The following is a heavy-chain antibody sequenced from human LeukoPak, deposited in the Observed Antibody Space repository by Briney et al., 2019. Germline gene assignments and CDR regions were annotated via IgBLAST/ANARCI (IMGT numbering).Heavy chain of an antibody. D-gene: IGHD3-16*01. Sequence: ASVKVSCKASGYSFTSHDINWLRQATGPGLEWMGWMKPNSGNTGYAHKLQGRVTITRDTSISTAYMELSSLRSEDTAVYYCARGLGDLATNWFDRGSQGTLATVPS. V-gene: IGHV1-8*03. CDR3: ARGLGDLATNWFDR. CDR2: MKPNSGNT. CDR1: GYSFTSHD. J-gene: IGHJ5*02.